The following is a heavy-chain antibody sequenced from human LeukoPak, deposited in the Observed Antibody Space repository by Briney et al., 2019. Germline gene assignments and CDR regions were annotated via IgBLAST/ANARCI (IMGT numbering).Heavy chain of an antibody. Sequence: ASVKVSCKASGYTFPSYFMHWVRQSPGQGLEWMGIINPTGGSTTYAQKFQGRVTMTRDTSTSTVYMELSRLRSDDTAVYYCARDQGYYGSGSLGGFDYWGQGTLVTVSS. CDR3: ARDQGYYGSGSLGGFDY. CDR1: GYTFPSYF. J-gene: IGHJ4*02. CDR2: INPTGGST. D-gene: IGHD3-10*01. V-gene: IGHV1-46*01.